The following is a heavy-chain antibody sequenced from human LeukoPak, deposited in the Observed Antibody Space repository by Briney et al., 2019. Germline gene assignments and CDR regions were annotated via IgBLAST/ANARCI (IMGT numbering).Heavy chain of an antibody. D-gene: IGHD3-10*01. J-gene: IGHJ4*02. Sequence: GGSLRLSCAASGVSFSRTWMHWVRQAPGKGLVWVSQINSDGTSTTYADSVKGRFTGSRDNTKDMVYLQMNGLRADDTAVYYCATDGGYRLTYWGQGTLVTVSS. CDR3: ATDGGYRLTY. V-gene: IGHV3-74*01. CDR1: GVSFSRTW. CDR2: INSDGTST.